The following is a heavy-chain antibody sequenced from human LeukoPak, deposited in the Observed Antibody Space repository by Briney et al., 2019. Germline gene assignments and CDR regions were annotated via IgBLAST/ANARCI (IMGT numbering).Heavy chain of an antibody. V-gene: IGHV1-2*02. J-gene: IGHJ4*02. CDR2: MNANNGAT. Sequence: ASVKVSCKTSGYTFSDYYIHWVRQAPGQGLEWMAWMNANNGATDSSQRFQGGVTVTRDTSITTAYMELHSLRSDDTAVYYCARAAASSHFDHWGQGTLVTVSS. CDR3: ARAAASSHFDH. D-gene: IGHD2-2*01. CDR1: GYTFSDYY.